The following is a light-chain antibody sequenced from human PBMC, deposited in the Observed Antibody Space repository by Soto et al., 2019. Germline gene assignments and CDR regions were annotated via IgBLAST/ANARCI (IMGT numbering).Light chain of an antibody. CDR3: QYLNSFPLT. CDR2: LAS. Sequence: IQLTQSPSSLSTSVGDRVTITCRASQVISKYLAWYQQKPGTAPKLLIYLASTLQGGVPSRFSGSGSGTDFSLTNSSLQSEDVATYYCQYLNSFPLTFGVGTKVEIK. V-gene: IGKV1-9*01. CDR1: QVISKY. J-gene: IGKJ4*01.